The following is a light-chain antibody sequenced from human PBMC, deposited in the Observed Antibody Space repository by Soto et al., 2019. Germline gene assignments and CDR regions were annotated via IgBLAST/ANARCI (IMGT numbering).Light chain of an antibody. V-gene: IGKV1-33*01. J-gene: IGKJ2*01. Sequence: DIQMTQSPSSLSASVGDRVTITCQASQDISNYLNWYQQKPGKAPKLLIYDASNLETGVPSRFSGSGSGTDFTFNISSLQPEDIATYYCQQYDNLLMYTFGQGTKLEIK. CDR3: QQYDNLLMYT. CDR2: DAS. CDR1: QDISNY.